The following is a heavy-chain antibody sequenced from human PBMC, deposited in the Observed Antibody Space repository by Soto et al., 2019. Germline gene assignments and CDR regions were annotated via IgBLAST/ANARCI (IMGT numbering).Heavy chain of an antibody. V-gene: IGHV1-46*01. CDR3: AASSTAARTFSAFDI. CDR1: GYTFTSYY. J-gene: IGHJ3*02. CDR2: INPSGGST. Sequence: ASVKVSCKASGYTFTSYYMHWVRQAPGQGLEWMGIINPSGGSTSYAQKFQGRVTMTRDTSTSTVYMELSSLRSEDTAVYYCAASSTAARTFSAFDIWGQATMVTVSS. D-gene: IGHD6-13*01.